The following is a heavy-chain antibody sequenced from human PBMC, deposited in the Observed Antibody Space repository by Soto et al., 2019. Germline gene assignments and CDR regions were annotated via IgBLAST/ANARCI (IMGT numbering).Heavy chain of an antibody. V-gene: IGHV3-23*01. J-gene: IGHJ4*02. CDR1: GFTFNRYV. Sequence: EVQLLESGGGLGQPGGSLRLSCAASGFTFNRYVMSWVRQAPGKGLEWISAISDGSDSTYYADSVKGRFTISRDNSKNTLYLQMNSLGADDTAIYYCAKGSGAARPYYFDYWGQGTLVTVSS. D-gene: IGHD3-3*01. CDR2: ISDGSDST. CDR3: AKGSGAARPYYFDY.